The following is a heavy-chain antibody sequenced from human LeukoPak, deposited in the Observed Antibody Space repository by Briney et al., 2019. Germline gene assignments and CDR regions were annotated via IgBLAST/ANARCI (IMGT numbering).Heavy chain of an antibody. Sequence: PSQTLSLTCTVSGGSISSSSYYWGWIRRPPGKGLEWIGSIYYSGSTYYNPSLKSRVTISVDTSKNQFSLKLSSVTAADTAVYYCATGSSSWPPSSFDYWGQGTLVTVSS. CDR1: GGSISSSSYY. D-gene: IGHD6-13*01. V-gene: IGHV4-39*01. J-gene: IGHJ4*02. CDR2: IYYSGST. CDR3: ATGSSSWPPSSFDY.